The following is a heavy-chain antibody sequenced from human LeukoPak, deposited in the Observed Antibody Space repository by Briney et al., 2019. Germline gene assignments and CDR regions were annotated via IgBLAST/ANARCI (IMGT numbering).Heavy chain of an antibody. Sequence: GGSLRLSCAASGFTFSDYYMSWIRQAPGKGLEWVSYISSSGSTIYYADSVKGRFTISRDNAKNSLYLQMNSLRAEDTAVYYCAKTEGRGTTVAQRPNDYWGQGTLVTVSS. CDR1: GFTFSDYY. CDR2: ISSSGSTI. D-gene: IGHD4-23*01. CDR3: AKTEGRGTTVAQRPNDY. V-gene: IGHV3-11*01. J-gene: IGHJ4*02.